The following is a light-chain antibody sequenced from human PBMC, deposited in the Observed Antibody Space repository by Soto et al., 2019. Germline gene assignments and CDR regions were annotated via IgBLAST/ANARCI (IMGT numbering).Light chain of an antibody. CDR3: SSYTSSSTLV. Sequence: QSALTQPASVSGSPGQSITISCTGTSSDVGGYNYVSWYQQHTGKAPKLMIYDVSIRPSGVSNRFSGSKSVNTASLTISGLQAEDEGDYYCSSYTSSSTLVFGGGTKLTVL. J-gene: IGLJ2*01. V-gene: IGLV2-14*03. CDR2: DVS. CDR1: SSDVGGYNY.